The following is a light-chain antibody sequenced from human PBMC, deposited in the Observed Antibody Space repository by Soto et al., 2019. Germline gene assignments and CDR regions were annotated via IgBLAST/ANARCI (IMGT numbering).Light chain of an antibody. V-gene: IGKV3-15*01. CDR1: QSVSSD. Sequence: EIVMTQSPATLSVSPGERVILSCRASQSVSSDLAWYHHKPGQAPRLLIYGASTRATGIPARFSGSGSATEFTLTISSLQSEDFAVYYCQQYNDWPRTFGQGTKVDIK. CDR3: QQYNDWPRT. CDR2: GAS. J-gene: IGKJ1*01.